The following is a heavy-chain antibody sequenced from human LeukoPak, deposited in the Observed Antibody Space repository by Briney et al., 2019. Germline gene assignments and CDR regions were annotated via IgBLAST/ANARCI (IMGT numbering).Heavy chain of an antibody. D-gene: IGHD2-15*01. CDR1: GFTFSNYD. CDR2: IQYDGSNK. V-gene: IGHV3-30*02. Sequence: PGGSLRLSCATSGFTFSNYDMYWARQAPGKGLEWVAFIQYDGSNKYYADSVKGRFTISRDNSKNTLYLQMNSLRAEDTAVYYCAREGGDVVVVAATHNWFDPWGQGTLVTVSS. J-gene: IGHJ5*02. CDR3: AREGGDVVVVAATHNWFDP.